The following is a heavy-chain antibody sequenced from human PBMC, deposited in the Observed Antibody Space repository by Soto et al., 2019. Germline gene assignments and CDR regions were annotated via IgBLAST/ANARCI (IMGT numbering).Heavy chain of an antibody. Sequence: PGGSLRLSCAASGFTFSSYWMHWVRQAPGKGLVWVSRINSDGSSTSYADSVKGRFTISRDNAKNTLYLQMNSLRAEDTAVYYCARVRYDILTGSLYDYWGQGTLVTVSS. CDR1: GFTFSSYW. CDR2: INSDGSST. V-gene: IGHV3-74*01. J-gene: IGHJ4*02. CDR3: ARVRYDILTGSLYDY. D-gene: IGHD3-9*01.